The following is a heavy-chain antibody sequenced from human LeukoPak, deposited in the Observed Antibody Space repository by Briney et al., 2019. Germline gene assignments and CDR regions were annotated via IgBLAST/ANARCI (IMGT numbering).Heavy chain of an antibody. CDR1: GGSISSSNW. CDR2: IYHSGST. D-gene: IGHD5-18*01. V-gene: IGHV4-4*02. CDR3: AREGVYSYGQDAFDI. Sequence: SGTLSLTCAVSGGSISSSNWWSWVRQPPGKGLEWIGEIYHSGSTNYNPSLKSRVTISVDTSKNQFSLKLSSVTAADTAVYYCAREGVYSYGQDAFDIWGQGTMVTVSS. J-gene: IGHJ3*02.